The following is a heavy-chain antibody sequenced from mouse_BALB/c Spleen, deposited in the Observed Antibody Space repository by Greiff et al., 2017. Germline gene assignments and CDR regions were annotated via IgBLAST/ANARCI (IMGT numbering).Heavy chain of an antibody. CDR3: FWDRNAMDY. J-gene: IGHJ4*01. CDR1: GYSFTSYW. CDR2: IYPGNSDT. D-gene: IGHD4-1*01. Sequence: VQLQQSGTVLARPGASVKMSCKASGYSFTSYWMHWVKQRPGQGLEWIGAIYPGNSDTSYNQKFKGKAKLTAVTSASTAYLELSSLTNEDSAVYYCFWDRNAMDYWGQGTSVTVSS. V-gene: IGHV1-5*01.